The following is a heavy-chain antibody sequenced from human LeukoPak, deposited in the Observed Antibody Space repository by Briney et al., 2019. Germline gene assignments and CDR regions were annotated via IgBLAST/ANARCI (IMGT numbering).Heavy chain of an antibody. CDR2: IKQDGSEK. D-gene: IGHD3-10*01. CDR3: ATPAPHGSDPSLYYYYMDV. CDR1: GFTFSSYW. Sequence: PGGSLRLSCAASGFTFSSYWMSWVRQAPGKGLEWVANIKQDGSEKYYVDSVKGRFTISRDNAKNSLYLQMNSLRAEDTAAYYCATPAPHGSDPSLYYYYMDVWGKGTTVTISS. J-gene: IGHJ6*03. V-gene: IGHV3-7*03.